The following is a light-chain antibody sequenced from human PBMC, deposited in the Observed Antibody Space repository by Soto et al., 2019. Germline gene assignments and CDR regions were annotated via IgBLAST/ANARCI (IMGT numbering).Light chain of an antibody. J-gene: IGLJ3*02. V-gene: IGLV2-14*01. CDR3: SSYTIGTTPWL. Sequence: QSVLTQPASVSGSPGQSITISCTGTSSDVGGYNYVSWYQQHPGKAPKLMIHEVNRRPSGVSNRLSGSKSGNTASLTISGLQAEDEAYYFCSSYTIGTTPWLFGGGTKLTVL. CDR2: EVN. CDR1: SSDVGGYNY.